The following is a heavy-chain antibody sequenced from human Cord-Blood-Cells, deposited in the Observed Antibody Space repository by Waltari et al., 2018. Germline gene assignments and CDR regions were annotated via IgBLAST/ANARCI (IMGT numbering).Heavy chain of an antibody. CDR3: ARGYLRFHFDY. CDR1: GFTFSSYG. J-gene: IGHJ4*02. V-gene: IGHV3-33*01. Sequence: QVQLVESGGGVVQPGRSLRLSCAASGFTFSSYGMHWVRQAPGKGREWVAVIWYDGSNKYYADSVKGRFTISRDNSKNTLYLQMNSLRAEDTAVYYCARGYLRFHFDYWGQGTLVTVSS. CDR2: IWYDGSNK. D-gene: IGHD1-1*01.